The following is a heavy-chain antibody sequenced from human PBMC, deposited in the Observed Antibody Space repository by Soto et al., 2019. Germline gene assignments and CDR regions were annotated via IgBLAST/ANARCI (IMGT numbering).Heavy chain of an antibody. CDR3: AREEGVYAVTPTNGMDV. CDR1: GGTFSSYA. CDR2: IIPIFGTA. J-gene: IGHJ6*02. V-gene: IGHV1-69*01. Sequence: QVQLVQSGAEVKKPGSSVKVSCKAAGGTFSSYAISWVRQAPGQGLEWMGGIIPIFGTANYAQKFQGRVTITADESTSTAYMELSSLRSEDTAVYYCAREEGVYAVTPTNGMDVWGQGTTVTVSS. D-gene: IGHD4-17*01.